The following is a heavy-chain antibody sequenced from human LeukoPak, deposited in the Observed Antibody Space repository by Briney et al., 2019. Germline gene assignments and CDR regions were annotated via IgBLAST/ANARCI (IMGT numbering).Heavy chain of an antibody. CDR2: IYYSGST. D-gene: IGHD3-22*01. V-gene: IGHV4-30-4*01. J-gene: IGHJ3*02. Sequence: SETLSLTCTVSGGSISSGDYYWSWLRQPPGKGLEWIGYIYYSGSTYYNPSLKSRVTISVDTSKNQFSLKLSSVTAADTAVYYCARDVYYDSSGYWDAFDIWGQGTMVTVSS. CDR3: ARDVYYDSSGYWDAFDI. CDR1: GGSISSGDYY.